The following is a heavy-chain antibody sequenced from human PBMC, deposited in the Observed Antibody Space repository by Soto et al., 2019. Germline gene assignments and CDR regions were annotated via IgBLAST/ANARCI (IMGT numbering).Heavy chain of an antibody. CDR1: GGTFSSYA. V-gene: IGHV1-69*13. J-gene: IGHJ4*02. CDR3: ARDPRIVGATQGDY. CDR2: IIPIFGTA. D-gene: IGHD1-26*01. Sequence: ASVKVSCKASGGTFSSYAISWVRQAPGQGLEWMGGIIPIFGTANYAQKFQGRVTITADESTSTAYMELSSLRSEDTAVYYCARDPRIVGATQGDYWGQGTLVTVSS.